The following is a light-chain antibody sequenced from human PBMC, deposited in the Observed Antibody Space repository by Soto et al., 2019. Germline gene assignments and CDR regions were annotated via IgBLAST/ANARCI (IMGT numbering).Light chain of an antibody. V-gene: IGLV7-46*01. J-gene: IGLJ1*01. Sequence: QAVVTQEPSLTVSPGGTVTLTCGSSTGAVATGHYAYWFHQKPGQAPRPLIHDTYNRFSWTPARFSGSLLGGKAALTLSGAQPEDEADYYCLLYSGGYVFGPGTKVTVL. CDR3: LLYSGGYV. CDR2: DTY. CDR1: TGAVATGHY.